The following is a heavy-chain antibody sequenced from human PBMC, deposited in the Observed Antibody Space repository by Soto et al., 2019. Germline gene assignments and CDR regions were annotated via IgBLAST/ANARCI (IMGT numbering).Heavy chain of an antibody. D-gene: IGHD5-12*01. CDR3: ARHSSGGYVLSDPPADFDY. CDR2: INHSGST. CDR1: GGSFSGYY. V-gene: IGHV4-34*01. J-gene: IGHJ4*02. Sequence: ALETLSLTCAVYGGSFSGYYWSWIRQPPGKGLEWIGEINHSGSTNYNPSLKSRVTISVDTSKNQFSLKLSSVTAADTAVYYCARHSSGGYVLSDPPADFDYWGQGTLVTVSS.